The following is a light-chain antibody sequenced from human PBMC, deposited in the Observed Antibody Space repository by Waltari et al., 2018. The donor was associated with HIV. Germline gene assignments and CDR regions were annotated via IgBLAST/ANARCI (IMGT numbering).Light chain of an antibody. CDR3: CSYAGSGTYV. CDR1: SSDVGGYKY. Sequence: QAALTQPASVSGSPGQSITISCTGTSSDVGGYKYVSWYQQHPGKAPKLMIYDVTKRPSGVSNRFSGSKSGNTASLTISGLQAEDEADYSCCSYAGSGTYVFGTGTKVTVL. J-gene: IGLJ1*01. V-gene: IGLV2-23*02. CDR2: DVT.